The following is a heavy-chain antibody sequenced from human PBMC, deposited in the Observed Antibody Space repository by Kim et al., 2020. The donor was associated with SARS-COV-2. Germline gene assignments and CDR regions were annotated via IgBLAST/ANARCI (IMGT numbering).Heavy chain of an antibody. CDR3: ARVAITSKSIAVAGHFDY. CDR2: TYYRSKWYN. D-gene: IGHD6-19*01. Sequence: SQTLSLTCAISGDSVSSNSAAWNWIRQSPSRGLEWLGRTYYRSKWYNDYAVSVKSRITINPDTSKNQFSLQLNSVTPEDTAVYYCARVAITSKSIAVAGHFDYWGQGTLVTVSS. V-gene: IGHV6-1*01. CDR1: GDSVSSNSAA. J-gene: IGHJ4*02.